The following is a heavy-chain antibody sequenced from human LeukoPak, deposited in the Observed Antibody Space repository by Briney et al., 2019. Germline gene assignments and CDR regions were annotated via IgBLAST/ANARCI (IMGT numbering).Heavy chain of an antibody. V-gene: IGHV1-2*02. Sequence: ASVKVSCKASGYTFTGYYMHWVRQAPGQGLEWMGWINPNSGGTNYAQKFQGRVTMTRDTSISTAYMELSRLRSDDTAVYYCARTRRYSSSSGWFDPWGQGTLVTVSS. D-gene: IGHD6-6*01. CDR3: ARTRRYSSSSGWFDP. CDR1: GYTFTGYY. CDR2: INPNSGGT. J-gene: IGHJ5*02.